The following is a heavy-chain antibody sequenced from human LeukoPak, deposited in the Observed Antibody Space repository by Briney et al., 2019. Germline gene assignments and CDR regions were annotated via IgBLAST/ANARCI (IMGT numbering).Heavy chain of an antibody. CDR1: GFTLSSYS. J-gene: IGHJ3*02. CDR3: ARDYSSSWYKYAFDM. V-gene: IGHV3-21*01. CDR2: ISSSSTNL. D-gene: IGHD6-13*01. Sequence: PGGSLRLSCAGSGFTLSSYSMNWVRHAPGKGLEWVSSISSSSTNLFYADSVKGRFTISRDNAKNSLYLQMHSLRAEDTAVYYCARDYSSSWYKYAFDMWGQGTMVTVSS.